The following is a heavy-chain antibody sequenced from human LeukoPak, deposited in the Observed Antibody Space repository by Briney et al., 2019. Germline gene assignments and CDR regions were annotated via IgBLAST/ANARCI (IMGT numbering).Heavy chain of an antibody. CDR3: ARVIKSSTGIDY. D-gene: IGHD1-14*01. CDR2: IYYSGST. Sequence: SETLSLTCTVSGGSISSYYWSWIRQPPGKGLEWIGYIYYSGSTNYNPSLKSRVTISVDTSKNQFSLKLSSVTAADTAVYYCARVIKSSTGIDYWGQGTLVTVSS. V-gene: IGHV4-59*12. CDR1: GGSISSYY. J-gene: IGHJ4*02.